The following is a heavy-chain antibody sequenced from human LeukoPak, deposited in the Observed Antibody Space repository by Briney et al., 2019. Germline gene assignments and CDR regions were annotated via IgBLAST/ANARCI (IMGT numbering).Heavy chain of an antibody. Sequence: GGSLRLSCAASGFTFSSYWMHWVRQAPGKGLVWVSRVNPQGSGTSYTDSVKGRFTISRDNAKDALHLRMDNLRVEDTAVYYCARARWSSTGWFLGYWGQGTLVTISS. D-gene: IGHD6-19*01. CDR3: ARARWSSTGWFLGY. V-gene: IGHV3-74*01. J-gene: IGHJ4*02. CDR2: VNPQGSGT. CDR1: GFTFSSYW.